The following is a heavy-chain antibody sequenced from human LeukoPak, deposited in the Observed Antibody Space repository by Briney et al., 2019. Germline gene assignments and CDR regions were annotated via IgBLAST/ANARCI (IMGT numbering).Heavy chain of an antibody. Sequence: ASVKVSCKASGYTFNSYGITWVRQAPGQGLEWMGWISGYNGQTKIAQKFQGRVTMTTDSFTSTASMELRSLRSDDTAVYYCARDTKIVVISTLAGFTDWLDPWGQGTLVTVSS. J-gene: IGHJ5*02. V-gene: IGHV1-18*01. CDR2: ISGYNGQT. CDR3: ARDTKIVVISTLAGFTDWLDP. CDR1: GYTFNSYG. D-gene: IGHD3-22*01.